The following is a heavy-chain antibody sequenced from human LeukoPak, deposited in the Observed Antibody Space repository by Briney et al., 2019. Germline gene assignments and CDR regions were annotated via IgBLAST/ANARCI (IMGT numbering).Heavy chain of an antibody. CDR2: IYYTGIT. CDR1: GGSISNSRYY. D-gene: IGHD3-3*01. J-gene: IGHJ4*02. Sequence: PSETLSLTCTVSGGSISNSRYYWGWIRQSPGKGLEWIGSIYYTGITYYSLSLESRVTMSVDTSQNQFSLELRSVSAADTAVYYCARLDYDFWSGSRCFDYWGQGTLVTVSS. V-gene: IGHV4-39*01. CDR3: ARLDYDFWSGSRCFDY.